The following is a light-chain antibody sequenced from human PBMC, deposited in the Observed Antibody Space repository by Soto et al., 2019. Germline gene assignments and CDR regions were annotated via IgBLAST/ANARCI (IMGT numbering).Light chain of an antibody. CDR3: QQRSTWPPFT. Sequence: DIVLTQSPATLTLSPGERATLSCRASHSVSTSLAWYQQKPGQAPRLLIYDASNRATGVPARFSGSGSGTDFTLTIGSLEPDDFAVYYCQQRSTWPPFTFGPGTKVDIK. CDR1: HSVSTS. CDR2: DAS. V-gene: IGKV3-11*01. J-gene: IGKJ3*01.